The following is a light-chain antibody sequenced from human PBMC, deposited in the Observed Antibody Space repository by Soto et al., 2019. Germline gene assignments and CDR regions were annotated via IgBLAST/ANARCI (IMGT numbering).Light chain of an antibody. CDR2: GAS. CDR1: QSVSNNY. V-gene: IGKV3-20*01. Sequence: EIVLTQSPGTLSLSPGERATLSCRDSQSVSNNYLAWYQQKPGQAPRLLIYGASNRATGIPDRFSCSGSGTDFTLTISRLEPEDFAVYYCQQYGSSGTFGQGTKVESK. J-gene: IGKJ1*01. CDR3: QQYGSSGT.